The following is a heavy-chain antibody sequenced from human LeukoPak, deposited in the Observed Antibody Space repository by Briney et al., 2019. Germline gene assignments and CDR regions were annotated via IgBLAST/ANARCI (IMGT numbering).Heavy chain of an antibody. V-gene: IGHV4-39*01. Sequence: PSETLSLTCTVSSGSISNNTFYWGWIRQPPGKGLEWIGGIYYSGSTYYNPSLKSRVTIAVDTSKNQFSLKMSSVTAADTAVYYCARRSDSGSDDGEDYFDHWGQGTLVTVSS. J-gene: IGHJ4*02. CDR2: IYYSGST. CDR1: SGSISNNTFY. D-gene: IGHD1-26*01. CDR3: ARRSDSGSDDGEDYFDH.